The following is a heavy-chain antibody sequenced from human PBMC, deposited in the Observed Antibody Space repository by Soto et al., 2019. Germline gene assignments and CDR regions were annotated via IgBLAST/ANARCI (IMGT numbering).Heavy chain of an antibody. D-gene: IGHD4-17*01. J-gene: IGHJ4*02. Sequence: HPGGSLRLSCAASGFTFSSYAVSWVRQAPGKGLEWVSAISGSGGSTYYADSVKGRFTISRDNSKNTLYLQMNSLRAEDTAVYYCAKSYDYGNYYFDYWGQGTLVTVSS. V-gene: IGHV3-23*01. CDR3: AKSYDYGNYYFDY. CDR1: GFTFSSYA. CDR2: ISGSGGST.